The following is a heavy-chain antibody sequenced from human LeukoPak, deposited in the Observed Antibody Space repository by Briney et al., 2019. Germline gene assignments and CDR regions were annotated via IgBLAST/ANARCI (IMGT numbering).Heavy chain of an antibody. D-gene: IGHD3-22*01. J-gene: IGHJ4*02. V-gene: IGHV4-39*07. CDR1: GGSISSSSYY. CDR3: ASMAYDSSGFGY. Sequence: SETLSLTCTVSGGSISSSSYYWSWIRQPPGKGLEWIGEINHSGSTNYNPSLKSRVTISVDTSKNQFSLKLSSVTAADTAVYYCASMAYDSSGFGYWGQGTLVTVSS. CDR2: INHSGST.